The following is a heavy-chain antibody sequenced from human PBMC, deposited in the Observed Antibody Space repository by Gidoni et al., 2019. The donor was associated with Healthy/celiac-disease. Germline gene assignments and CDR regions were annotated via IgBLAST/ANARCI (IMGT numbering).Heavy chain of an antibody. CDR3: AAKTRGYGVVY. CDR2: IYYSGST. Sequence: QVQLQESGPGLVKPSETLSRTCPVPGGSISSYYWSWIRQPPGKRLEWIGYIYYSGSTNYNPPLKSRVTISVDTSKNQFSLKLSSVTAADTAVYYCAAKTRGYGVVYWGQGTLVTVSS. D-gene: IGHD3-10*01. V-gene: IGHV4-59*08. CDR1: GGSISSYY. J-gene: IGHJ4*02.